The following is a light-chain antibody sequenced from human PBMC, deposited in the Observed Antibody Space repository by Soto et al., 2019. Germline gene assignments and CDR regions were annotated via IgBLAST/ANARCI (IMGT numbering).Light chain of an antibody. Sequence: QSALTQPASVSGFAGQSITISCSGTMREVGAYNLVSWYQQHPGTATKLIIYKVRNLPSSISSRFSGSRSGNTASLTISGLQPEDEGDYYCSAYTARSTLVFGGGTKLTVL. V-gene: IGLV2-14*01. J-gene: IGLJ3*02. CDR3: SAYTARSTLV. CDR2: KVR. CDR1: MREVGAYNL.